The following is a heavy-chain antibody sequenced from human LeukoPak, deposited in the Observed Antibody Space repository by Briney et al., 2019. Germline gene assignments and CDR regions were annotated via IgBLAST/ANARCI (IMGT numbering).Heavy chain of an antibody. V-gene: IGHV3-23*01. J-gene: IGHJ5*02. CDR1: GFTFSSYA. CDR3: AKDPIHCSGGSCYWFDP. CDR2: ISGSGGST. D-gene: IGHD2-15*01. Sequence: GGSLRLSCAASGFTFSSYAMSWVRQAPGKGLEWVSAISGSGGSTYYADSVKGRFTISRDNSKNTLYLQMNSLRAEDTAVYYCAKDPIHCSGGSCYWFDPWGQGTLVTVSS.